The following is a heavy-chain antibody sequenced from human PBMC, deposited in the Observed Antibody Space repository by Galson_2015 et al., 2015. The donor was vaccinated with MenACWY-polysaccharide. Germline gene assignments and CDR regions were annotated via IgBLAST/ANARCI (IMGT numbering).Heavy chain of an antibody. J-gene: IGHJ3*02. D-gene: IGHD6-19*01. CDR1: GLTFRSSG. Sequence: SLRLSCAASGLTFRSSGMHWVRQAPGKGLEWVALIQNVGSPKAYADSVKGRFTISRDNSKNTLYLEMNSLRAEDTAVYYCARESSRIVFHAFDIWGQGTMATVSS. V-gene: IGHV3-33*05. CDR2: IQNVGSPK. CDR3: ARESSRIVFHAFDI.